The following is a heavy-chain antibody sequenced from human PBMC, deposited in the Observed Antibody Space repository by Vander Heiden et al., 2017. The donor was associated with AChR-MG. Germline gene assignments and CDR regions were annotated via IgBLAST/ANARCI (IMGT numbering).Heavy chain of an antibody. V-gene: IGHV3-23*01. Sequence: EVQLLESGGGLVQPGGSLRLSCAASGLTFSSYAMSWVRQAPGKGLEWISAISGSGGSTDYADSVKGRCTISRDNSKNTLYLQMNSLRAEDTAVYYCAKDWGGDIWGQGTMVTVSS. CDR3: AKDWGGDI. CDR2: ISGSGGST. D-gene: IGHD3-10*01. J-gene: IGHJ3*02. CDR1: GLTFSSYA.